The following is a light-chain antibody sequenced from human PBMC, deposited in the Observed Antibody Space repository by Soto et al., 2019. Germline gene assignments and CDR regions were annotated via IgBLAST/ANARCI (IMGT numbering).Light chain of an antibody. V-gene: IGKV1-5*01. CDR2: DAS. CDR3: QQYNTYPWT. CDR1: QSISSW. Sequence: GDRVTITCRASQSISSWLAWYQQKPGKAPKLLIYDASSLESGVPSRFSGSGSGTDFTLTISRLHPDDFATYYCQQYNTYPWTFGQGTKVDIK. J-gene: IGKJ1*01.